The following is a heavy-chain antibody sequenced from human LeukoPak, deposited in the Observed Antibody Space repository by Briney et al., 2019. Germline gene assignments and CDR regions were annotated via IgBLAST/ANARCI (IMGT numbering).Heavy chain of an antibody. CDR3: ARDLTSSSTAYFQH. V-gene: IGHV3-21*01. Sequence: GESLRLSCAASGFTFSSYTMSWVRQAPGKGLEWVSSISSSSSYIYYADSVKGRFTISRGNAKNSLYLQMNSLRAEDTAVYYCARDLTSSSTAYFQHWGQGTLVTVSS. CDR1: GFTFSSYT. CDR2: ISSSSSYI. J-gene: IGHJ1*01. D-gene: IGHD6-6*01.